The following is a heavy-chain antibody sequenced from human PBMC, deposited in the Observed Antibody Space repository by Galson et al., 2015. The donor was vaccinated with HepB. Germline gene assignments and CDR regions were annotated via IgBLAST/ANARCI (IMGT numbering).Heavy chain of an antibody. D-gene: IGHD5-12*01. CDR2: ISSSSSYI. CDR3: ARDYPPEVATIIESNWFDP. J-gene: IGHJ5*02. Sequence: SLRLSCAASGFTFSSYSMNWVRQAPGKGLEWVSSISSSSSYIYYADSVKGRFTISRDNAKNSLYLQMNSLRAEDTAVYYCARDYPPEVATIIESNWFDPWGQGTLVTVSS. CDR1: GFTFSSYS. V-gene: IGHV3-21*01.